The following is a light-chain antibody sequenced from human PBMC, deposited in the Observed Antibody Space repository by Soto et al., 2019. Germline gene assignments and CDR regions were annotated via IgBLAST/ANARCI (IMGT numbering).Light chain of an antibody. CDR2: EVS. Sequence: QSALTQPPSASGSPGQSVTISCTGTSSDVGGYNYVSWYQQHPGKGPKLMIYEVSKRPSGVPDRFSGSKSGNTASLTVSGLQAEDEADYYCISYAGSNLLYVFGTGTKLTVL. J-gene: IGLJ1*01. V-gene: IGLV2-8*01. CDR1: SSDVGGYNY. CDR3: ISYAGSNLLYV.